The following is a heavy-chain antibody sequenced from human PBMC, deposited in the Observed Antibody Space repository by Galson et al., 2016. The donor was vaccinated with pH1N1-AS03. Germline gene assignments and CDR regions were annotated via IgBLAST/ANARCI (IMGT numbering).Heavy chain of an antibody. CDR1: GYSITSGYY. CDR3: ATRKHLGNPEYFDF. CDR2: IYHSGST. V-gene: IGHV4-38-2*01. Sequence: SETLSLTCAVSGYSITSGYYWGWIRQPPGKGLEWIGSIYHSGSTYCNPSLKSRVTISVDTSKNQFSMRLSSVTAADTAVYYCATRKHLGNPEYFDFWGQGTQVIVSS. J-gene: IGHJ4*02. D-gene: IGHD2/OR15-2a*01.